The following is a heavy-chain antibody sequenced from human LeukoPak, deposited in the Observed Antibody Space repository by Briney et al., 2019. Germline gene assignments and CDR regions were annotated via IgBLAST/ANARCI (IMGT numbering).Heavy chain of an antibody. V-gene: IGHV1-24*01. D-gene: IGHD5-18*01. CDR3: ATDLLDTAMVTN. CDR1: GYTLTELS. CDR2: FDPEDGET. Sequence: ASVKVSCKVSGYTLTELSMHWVRQAPGKGLEWMGGFDPEDGETIYAQKFQGRVTMTEDTSTDTAYMELSSLRSEDTAVYYCATDLLDTAMVTNWGQGTLVTVSS. J-gene: IGHJ4*02.